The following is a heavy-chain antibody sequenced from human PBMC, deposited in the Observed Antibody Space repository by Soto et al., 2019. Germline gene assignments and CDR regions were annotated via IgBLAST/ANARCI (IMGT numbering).Heavy chain of an antibody. J-gene: IGHJ4*02. CDR2: MNTDNGNT. CDR3: ARSRVRGGYYFDY. V-gene: IGHV1-3*04. CDR1: GYTFTTYA. D-gene: IGHD3-16*01. Sequence: QVQVVQSGAEVKKPGASVTVSCKASGYTFTTYAIHWVRQAPGQSLEWMGWMNTDNGNTYYSQKMQARVTITRDTSASTAYMELSRLRSEDTAVYYCARSRVRGGYYFDYWGQGALVTVSS.